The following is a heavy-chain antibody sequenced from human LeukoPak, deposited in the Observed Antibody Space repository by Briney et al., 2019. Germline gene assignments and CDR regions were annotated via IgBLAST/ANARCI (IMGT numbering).Heavy chain of an antibody. J-gene: IGHJ6*03. CDR2: IYYSGST. CDR3: ARGDYYYMDV. Sequence: SGTLSLTCAVSGGSISSGGYSWSWIRQPPGKGLEWIGYIYYSGSTYYNPSLKSRVTISVDTSKNQFSLKLSSVTAADTAVYYCARGDYYYMDVWGKGTTVTVSS. CDR1: GGSISSGGYS. V-gene: IGHV4-30-4*07. D-gene: IGHD5-24*01.